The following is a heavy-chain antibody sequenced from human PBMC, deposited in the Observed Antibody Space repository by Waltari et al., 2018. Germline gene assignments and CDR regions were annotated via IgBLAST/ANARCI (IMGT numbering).Heavy chain of an antibody. CDR1: GFNFRSYA. V-gene: IGHV3-23*01. D-gene: IGHD5-12*01. Sequence: EVQLLESGGGLVQPGGSLRLSCAASGFNFRSYAMSWVRQAPGQGLKWVSAISGSGGSTDYAYYLKGRLPISRDNSRNTLYLQMNSLRAEDRAVYYCAKGDSGYDYWGQGTLVTVSS. CDR3: AKGDSGYDY. CDR2: ISGSGGST. J-gene: IGHJ4*02.